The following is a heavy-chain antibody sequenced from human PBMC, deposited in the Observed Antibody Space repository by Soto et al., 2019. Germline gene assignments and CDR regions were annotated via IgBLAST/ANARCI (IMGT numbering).Heavy chain of an antibody. Sequence: QVQLQESGPGLVKPSETLSLTCTVSGGSIRDYFWTWIRQPPGKGLEWIGDIYYSGRTNYNPSLKSRVSISVDTSKNHSSLQLRSVTAADTAVYYCARVGGDDFGDSGGFDYWGQGTLVTVSS. J-gene: IGHJ4*02. CDR2: IYYSGRT. D-gene: IGHD4-17*01. CDR1: GGSIRDYF. CDR3: ARVGGDDFGDSGGFDY. V-gene: IGHV4-59*01.